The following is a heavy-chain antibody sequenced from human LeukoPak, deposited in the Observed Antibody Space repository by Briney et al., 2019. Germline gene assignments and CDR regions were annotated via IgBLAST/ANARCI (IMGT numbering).Heavy chain of an antibody. CDR3: ARMLGGNSIIEY. Sequence: PGGSLRLSCAASGFTFSDYYMSWIRQAPGKGLECVSYISSSGSAIEYADSVKGRFTISRDNAKNSLYVQMNSLRAEDTAVYYCARMLGGNSIIEYWGQGTLVTVSS. CDR1: GFTFSDYY. D-gene: IGHD4-23*01. V-gene: IGHV3-11*01. CDR2: ISSSGSAI. J-gene: IGHJ4*02.